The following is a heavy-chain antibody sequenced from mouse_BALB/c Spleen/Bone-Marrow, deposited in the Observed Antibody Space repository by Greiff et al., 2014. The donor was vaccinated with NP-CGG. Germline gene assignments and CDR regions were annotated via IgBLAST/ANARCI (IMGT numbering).Heavy chain of an antibody. CDR1: GYTFTDYA. V-gene: IGHV1S137*01. Sequence: QVQLQQSGAELVRPGVSVKISCKGSGYTFTDYAMHWVKQSHAKSLEWIGVISTYYGDASYNQKSKGKATMTVDKSSSTAYMELARLTSEDSAIYYCASGNYYYAMDYWGQGTSVTVSS. CDR2: ISTYYGDA. D-gene: IGHD2-1*01. CDR3: ASGNYYYAMDY. J-gene: IGHJ4*01.